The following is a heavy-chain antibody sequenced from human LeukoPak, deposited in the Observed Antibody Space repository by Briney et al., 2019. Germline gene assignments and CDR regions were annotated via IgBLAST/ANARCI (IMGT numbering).Heavy chain of an antibody. J-gene: IGHJ3*02. D-gene: IGHD3-9*01. V-gene: IGHV4-34*01. CDR3: ARPKRDILTGYFNPRGAFDI. Sequence: PSETLSLTCAVYGGSFSGYYCSWIRQPPGKGLEWIGEINHSGSTNYNPSLKSRVTISVDTSKNQFSLKLSSVTAADTAVYYCARPKRDILTGYFNPRGAFDIWGQGTMVTVSS. CDR2: INHSGST. CDR1: GGSFSGYY.